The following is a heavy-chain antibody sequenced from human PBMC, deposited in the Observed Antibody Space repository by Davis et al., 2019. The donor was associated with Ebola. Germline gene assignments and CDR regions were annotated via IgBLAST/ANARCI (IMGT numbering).Heavy chain of an antibody. D-gene: IGHD3-9*01. J-gene: IGHJ4*02. Sequence: MPSETLSLTCTVSGGSISSYYWSWIRQPPGKGLEWIGYIYYSGSTYYNPSLKSRVTISVDTSKNQFSLKLSSVTAADTAAYYCARAGGYYDILTGYLGGYFDYWGQGTLVTVSS. CDR2: IYYSGST. V-gene: IGHV4-59*12. CDR3: ARAGGYYDILTGYLGGYFDY. CDR1: GGSISSYY.